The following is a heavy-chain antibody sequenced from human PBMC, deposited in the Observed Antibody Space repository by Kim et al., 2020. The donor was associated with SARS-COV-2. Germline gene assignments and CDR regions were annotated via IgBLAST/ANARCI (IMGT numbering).Heavy chain of an antibody. V-gene: IGHV1-2*02. CDR2: ISTKSGAT. D-gene: IGHD1-26*01. Sequence: ASVKVSCKASGYTFIDHTLHWVRQAPGQGPAWMGWISTKSGATNYAQKFQGRVTMTRDTSITTACMELRSLRSDDTAIYYCARPSTREWDFDAFDIWGQGTMVTVSS. CDR1: GYTFIDHT. CDR3: ARPSTREWDFDAFDI. J-gene: IGHJ3*02.